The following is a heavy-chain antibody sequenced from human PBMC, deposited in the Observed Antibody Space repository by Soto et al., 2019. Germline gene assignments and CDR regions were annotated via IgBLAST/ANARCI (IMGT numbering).Heavy chain of an antibody. CDR3: ARDPVCGGDCSSNGMDV. J-gene: IGHJ6*02. V-gene: IGHV4-31*03. CDR2: IYYSGST. Sequence: QVQLQESGPGLVKPSQTLSLTCTVSGGSISSGGYYWSWIRQHPGKGLEWIGYIYYSGSTYYNPSPKSRVTISVDTSKNQFSLKLSSVTAADTAVYYCARDPVCGGDCSSNGMDVWGQGTTVTVSS. CDR1: GGSISSGGYY. D-gene: IGHD2-21*02.